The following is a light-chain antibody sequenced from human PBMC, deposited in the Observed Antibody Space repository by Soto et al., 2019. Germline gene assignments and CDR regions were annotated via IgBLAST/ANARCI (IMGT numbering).Light chain of an antibody. CDR1: QSVLSSSNNKNS. J-gene: IGKJ1*01. Sequence: DIVMTQAPDSLAVSLGERATINCKSSQSVLSSSNNKNSLAWYQQKPGQPPVLLISWASTRESGVPDRFSGSGSGTDFTLTISSLQAEDVAVYYGQQYYSASRTFGQGTKVEIK. V-gene: IGKV4-1*01. CDR3: QQYYSASRT. CDR2: WAS.